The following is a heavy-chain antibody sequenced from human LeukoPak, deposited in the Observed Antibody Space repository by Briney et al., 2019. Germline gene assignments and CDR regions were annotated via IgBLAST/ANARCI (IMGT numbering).Heavy chain of an antibody. CDR2: VNDSGST. CDR1: GGSLSGYY. J-gene: IGHJ6*03. D-gene: IGHD3-16*01. Sequence: SETLSPTCAVYGGSLSGYYWSWIRQSPGKGLEWIGEVNDSGSTNFNPSLKTRVTMSVDTSKNQLSLNLRSVSAADAAVYYCLRGRGERSHYFYYYMDVWGEGTTVTVSS. V-gene: IGHV4-34*01. CDR3: LRGRGERSHYFYYYMDV.